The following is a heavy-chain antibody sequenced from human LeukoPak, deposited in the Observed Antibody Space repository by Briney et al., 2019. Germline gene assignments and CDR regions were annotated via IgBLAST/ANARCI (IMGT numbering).Heavy chain of an antibody. Sequence: GGSLRLSCAASGFTFSSYWMHWVRHVPGKGLVWVSRVKSDGSSTTYADSVKGRFTISRDNAKNTLYLQMNSLRTEDTAVYYCARDPEITADYGMDVWGQGTTVTVSS. V-gene: IGHV3-74*01. CDR2: VKSDGSST. CDR3: ARDPEITADYGMDV. CDR1: GFTFSSYW. D-gene: IGHD3-16*01. J-gene: IGHJ6*02.